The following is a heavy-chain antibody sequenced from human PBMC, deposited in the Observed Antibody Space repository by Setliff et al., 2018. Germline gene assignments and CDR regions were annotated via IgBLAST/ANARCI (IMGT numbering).Heavy chain of an antibody. J-gene: IGHJ6*02. Sequence: GASVKVSCKASGGTFSSYAISWVRQAPGQGLEWMRGIIPIFGTANYAQKSQGRVKITTDESTSTAYMELSSLRSEDTAVYYCARDFGSGSYFNYYYYGMDVWGQGTTVTVSS. CDR3: ARDFGSGSYFNYYYYGMDV. CDR1: GGTFSSYA. D-gene: IGHD3-10*01. V-gene: IGHV1-69*05. CDR2: IIPIFGTA.